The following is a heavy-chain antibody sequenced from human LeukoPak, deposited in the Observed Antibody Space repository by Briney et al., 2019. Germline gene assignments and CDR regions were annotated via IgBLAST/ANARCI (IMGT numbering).Heavy chain of an antibody. CDR3: ARYYYDSSGYYSRPQFYYFDY. Sequence: GASVKVSCKASGYTFTGYCVHWVRQAPGQGLEWMGWINPNSGGTNYAQKFQGRVTMTRDTSISTAYMELSRLRSDDTAVYYCARYYYDSSGYYSRPQFYYFDYWGQGTLVTVSS. J-gene: IGHJ4*02. D-gene: IGHD3-22*01. V-gene: IGHV1-2*02. CDR1: GYTFTGYC. CDR2: INPNSGGT.